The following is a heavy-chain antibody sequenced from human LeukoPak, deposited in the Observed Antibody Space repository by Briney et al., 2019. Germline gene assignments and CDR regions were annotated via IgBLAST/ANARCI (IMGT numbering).Heavy chain of an antibody. CDR1: GXTFSSSW. V-gene: IGHV3-7*05. CDR2: INEDGSDK. J-gene: IGHJ4*02. Sequence: TGGSLRLSCAASGXTFSSSWMTWVRQAPGKGLEWVAHINEDGSDKYYVDSVTGRFSISRDNTKNSLYLRMSSLRAEDTAVYYCATWSNAWEFDYWGQGTLVSVSS. CDR3: ATWSNAWEFDY. D-gene: IGHD1-26*01.